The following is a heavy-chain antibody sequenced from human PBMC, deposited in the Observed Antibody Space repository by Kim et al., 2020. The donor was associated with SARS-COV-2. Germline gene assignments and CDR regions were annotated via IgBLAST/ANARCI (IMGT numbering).Heavy chain of an antibody. Sequence: GGSLRLSCAASGFTVSSNYMSWVRQAPGKGLEWVSVIYSGGSTYYADSVKGRFTISRDNSKNTLYLQMNSLRAEDTAVYYCATRYNWNYPGPTRGRVVLGMDVWGQGTTVTVSS. V-gene: IGHV3-53*01. CDR1: GFTVSSNY. J-gene: IGHJ6*02. D-gene: IGHD1-7*01. CDR2: IYSGGST. CDR3: ATRYNWNYPGPTRGRVVLGMDV.